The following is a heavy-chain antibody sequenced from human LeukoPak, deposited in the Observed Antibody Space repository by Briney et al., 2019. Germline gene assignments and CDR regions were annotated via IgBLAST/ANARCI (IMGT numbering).Heavy chain of an antibody. CDR2: IYSGGST. V-gene: IGHV3-53*01. D-gene: IGHD6-6*01. J-gene: IGHJ3*02. CDR3: AREPLEYSSSEDAFDI. CDR1: GLTVSSNY. Sequence: PGGSLRLSCAASGLTVSSNYMSWVRQAPGKGLEWVSVIYSGGSTYYADSVKGRFTISRDNSKNTLYLQMNSLRAEDTAVYYCAREPLEYSSSEDAFDIWGQGTMVTVSS.